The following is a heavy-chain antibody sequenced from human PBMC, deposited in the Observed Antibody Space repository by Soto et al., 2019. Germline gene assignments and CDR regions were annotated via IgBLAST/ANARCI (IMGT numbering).Heavy chain of an antibody. Sequence: ASVKVSCQVSGYTLTELSMHWVRQAPGKGLEWMGGFDPEDGETIYAQKFQGRVTMTEDTSTDTAYMELSSLRSEDTAVYYCATDFRFWSGYPDAFDIWGQGTMVTVSS. V-gene: IGHV1-24*01. J-gene: IGHJ3*02. CDR2: FDPEDGET. CDR1: GYTLTELS. D-gene: IGHD3-3*01. CDR3: ATDFRFWSGYPDAFDI.